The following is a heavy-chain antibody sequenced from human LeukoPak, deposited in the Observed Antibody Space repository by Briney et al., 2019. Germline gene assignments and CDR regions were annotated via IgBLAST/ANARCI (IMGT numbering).Heavy chain of an antibody. J-gene: IGHJ4*02. CDR1: GFTFSSYG. D-gene: IGHD4-17*01. CDR2: IWYDGSNK. V-gene: IGHV3-33*01. Sequence: GGSLRLSCAASGFTFSSYGMHWVRQAPGKGLEWVAVIWYDGSNKYYADSVKGRFTISRDNSKNTLYLQMNSLRAEDTAVYYCARDPQLRYGDQHFDYWGQGTLVTVSS. CDR3: ARDPQLRYGDQHFDY.